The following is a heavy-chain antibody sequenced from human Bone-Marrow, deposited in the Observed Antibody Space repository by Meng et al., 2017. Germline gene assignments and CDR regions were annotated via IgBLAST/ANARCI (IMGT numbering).Heavy chain of an antibody. CDR2: IYYSGST. V-gene: IGHV4-39*07. Sequence: WVRQAPGKGLEWVGSIYYSGSTYYNPSLKSRVTISVDTSKNQFSLKLSSVTAADTAVYYCARDSSLTPQDNWFDPWGQGTLVTVSS. D-gene: IGHD2-2*01. CDR3: ARDSSLTPQDNWFDP. J-gene: IGHJ5*02.